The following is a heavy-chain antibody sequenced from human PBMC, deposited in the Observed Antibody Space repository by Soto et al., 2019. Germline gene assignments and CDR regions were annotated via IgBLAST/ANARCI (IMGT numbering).Heavy chain of an antibody. CDR2: ISSSSSYT. J-gene: IGHJ2*01. CDR3: ARIIAAAGGRRYFDL. Sequence: QVQLVESGGGLVKPEGSLRLSCAASGFTFSDYYMSWIRQAPGKRLEWVSYISSSSSYTNYADSVKGRFTISRDNAKNSLYLQMNSLRAEDTAVYYCARIIAAAGGRRYFDLWGRGTLVTVSS. D-gene: IGHD6-13*01. CDR1: GFTFSDYY. V-gene: IGHV3-11*05.